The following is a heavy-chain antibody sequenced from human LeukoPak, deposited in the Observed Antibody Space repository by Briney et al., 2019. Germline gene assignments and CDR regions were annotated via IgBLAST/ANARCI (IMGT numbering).Heavy chain of an antibody. CDR1: GYTFTSYG. J-gene: IGHJ4*02. CDR3: AGGIASTGRYYFDY. Sequence: ASVKVSCKASGYTFTSYGISWVRQAPGQGLEWMGWISAYNGNTNYAQKLQGRVTMTTDTSTSTAYMELRSLRSDDTAVFYCAGGIASTGRYYFDYWGQGTLVTVSP. D-gene: IGHD6-13*01. CDR2: ISAYNGNT. V-gene: IGHV1-18*01.